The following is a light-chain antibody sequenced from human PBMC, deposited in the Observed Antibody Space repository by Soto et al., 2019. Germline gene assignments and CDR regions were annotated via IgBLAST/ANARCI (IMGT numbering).Light chain of an antibody. J-gene: IGKJ4*02. V-gene: IGKV3-20*01. CDR2: DSS. CDR3: QQYGSTPLT. CDR1: QSVSSNS. Sequence: EIVLTQSPDTLSLSPGERATLSCRASQSVSSNSLACYQQKPGQALRFLIYDSSSRASSIPDRFSGSGSGADFTLTISRLEPEDVAVYYCQQYGSTPLTFGGGTKVDIK.